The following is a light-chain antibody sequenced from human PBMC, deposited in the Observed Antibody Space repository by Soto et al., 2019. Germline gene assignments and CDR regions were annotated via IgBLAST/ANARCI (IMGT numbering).Light chain of an antibody. CDR1: QSVSSSY. V-gene: IGKV3-20*01. CDR2: GAS. Sequence: EIVLTQSPGTLSLSPGERATLSCRASQSVSSSYLAWYQQKPGQAPRLLIYGASSRATGIPDRFSGSGSGTDFTLTISRLEPEDLAVYYCQQYGSSGAFGQGTKVDIK. J-gene: IGKJ1*01. CDR3: QQYGSSGA.